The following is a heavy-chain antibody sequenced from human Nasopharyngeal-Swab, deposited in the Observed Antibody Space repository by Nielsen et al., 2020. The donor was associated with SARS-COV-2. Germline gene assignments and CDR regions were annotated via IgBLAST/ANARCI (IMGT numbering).Heavy chain of an antibody. CDR2: ISAYNGNT. CDR1: GYTFITFG. J-gene: IGHJ3*02. D-gene: IGHD4-17*01. V-gene: IGHV1-18*01. Sequence: ASVKVSCKASGYTFITFGITWVRQAPGQGLEWMGWISAYNGNTNYAQKFQDRVTMTTDTSTTTAYMELRGLKTDDTAVYYCARVNESGDYYAYDIWGQGTTVTVSS. CDR3: ARVNESGDYYAYDI.